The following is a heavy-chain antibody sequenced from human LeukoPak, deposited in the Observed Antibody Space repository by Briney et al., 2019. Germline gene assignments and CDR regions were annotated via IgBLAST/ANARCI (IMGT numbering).Heavy chain of an antibody. CDR3: ARSTSGYYSKHYYFYMDV. CDR1: GASISSYF. D-gene: IGHD3-22*01. J-gene: IGHJ6*03. V-gene: IGHV4-59*01. Sequence: PSETLSLTCSVSGASISSYFWSWIRQPRGKGLEWIGYIYYSGTTNYNPSLKSRIAISLDTSKKQFSLRMRSVTAADTAVYYCARSTSGYYSKHYYFYMDVWGKGTTVTVSS. CDR2: IYYSGTT.